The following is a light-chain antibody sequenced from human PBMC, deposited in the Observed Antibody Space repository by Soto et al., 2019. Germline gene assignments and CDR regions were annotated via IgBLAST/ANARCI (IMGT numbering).Light chain of an antibody. Sequence: QSVLTQPASVSGSPGQSITISCTGTSSDVGGSNYVSWYQQHPGKAPKLMIYDVSNRPSGVSDRFSGSKSGNTASLTISGLQAEDEADYYCSSYTSSSTLVFGGGTKVTVI. CDR2: DVS. CDR1: SSDVGGSNY. CDR3: SSYTSSSTLV. V-gene: IGLV2-14*01. J-gene: IGLJ3*02.